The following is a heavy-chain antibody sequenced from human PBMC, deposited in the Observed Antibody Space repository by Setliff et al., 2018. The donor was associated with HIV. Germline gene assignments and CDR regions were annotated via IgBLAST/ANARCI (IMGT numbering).Heavy chain of an antibody. V-gene: IGHV3-23*01. Sequence: PGEALKISCAPPGFRFCDYTMTWVRQAPGKGLECVSAISGSAVSTYSADPGKGRFTISRDNSKNTLYLQLISLRAEDTAVYYCATSPAAVTPRYFDFWGQGTLVTVSS. J-gene: IGHJ4*02. D-gene: IGHD4-17*01. CDR1: GFRFCDYT. CDR2: ISGSAVST. CDR3: ATSPAAVTPRYFDF.